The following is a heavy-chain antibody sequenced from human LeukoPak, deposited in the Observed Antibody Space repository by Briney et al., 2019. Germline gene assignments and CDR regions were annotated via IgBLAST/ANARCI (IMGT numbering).Heavy chain of an antibody. V-gene: IGHV1-2*02. D-gene: IGHD3-3*01. CDR2: INPNSGGT. J-gene: IGHJ6*02. Sequence: ASVKVSCKASGYTFTSYGISWVRQAPGQGLEWMGWINPNSGGTNYAQKFQGRVTMTRDTSISTAYMELSRLRSDDTAVYYCARDSKRIFGVVAKSYGMDVWGQGTTATVSS. CDR1: GYTFTSYG. CDR3: ARDSKRIFGVVAKSYGMDV.